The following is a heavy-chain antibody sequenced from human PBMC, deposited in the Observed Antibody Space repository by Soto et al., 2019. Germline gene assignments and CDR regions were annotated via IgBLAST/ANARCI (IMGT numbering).Heavy chain of an antibody. V-gene: IGHV3-33*01. CDR1: GFIFSSYG. Sequence: QVQLVESGGGVVQPGGSLRLSCAPSGFIFSSYGMHWVRQAPGKGLEWGAVIRYDGSNKFYTDSVKGRFTISRDNSKNTLYLEMNSLRAEDTALYYCARVKQGRGGYDSPFEYWGQGTLVTVSS. CDR2: IRYDGSNK. J-gene: IGHJ4*02. D-gene: IGHD5-12*01. CDR3: ARVKQGRGGYDSPFEY.